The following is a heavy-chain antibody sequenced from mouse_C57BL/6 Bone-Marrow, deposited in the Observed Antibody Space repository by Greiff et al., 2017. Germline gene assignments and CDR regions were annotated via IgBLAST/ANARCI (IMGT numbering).Heavy chain of an antibody. Sequence: VPLPPSVAELARPGASVQMSCKASGYTFTSYTMHLVKQRPGPGLEWIGYINPSSGYTKYNQKFKDKATLTADKSSSTAYMQLSSLTSEDSAVYYCARKGTTVVEGDYWGQGTTLTVSS. CDR3: ARKGTTVVEGDY. CDR2: INPSSGYT. CDR1: GYTFTSYT. J-gene: IGHJ2*01. D-gene: IGHD1-1*01. V-gene: IGHV1-4*01.